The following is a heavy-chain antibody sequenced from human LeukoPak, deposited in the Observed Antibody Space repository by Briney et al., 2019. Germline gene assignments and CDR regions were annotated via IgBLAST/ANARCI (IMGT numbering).Heavy chain of an antibody. CDR1: SSYA. CDR2: IYHSGST. V-gene: IGHV4-39*01. D-gene: IGHD2/OR15-2a*01. Sequence: SSYAMSWVRQPPGKGLEWIGTIYHSGSTYYNPSLKSRISISVDTSKNQFSLKLRSVTAADTAVYYCARPTSKLGSFDYWGQGTLVTVSS. CDR3: ARPTSKLGSFDY. J-gene: IGHJ4*02.